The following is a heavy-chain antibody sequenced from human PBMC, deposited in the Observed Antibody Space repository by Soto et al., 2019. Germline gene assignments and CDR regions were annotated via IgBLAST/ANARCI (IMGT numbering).Heavy chain of an antibody. CDR3: ARDYYDSKTNFDY. V-gene: IGHV4-34*01. CDR2: INHSGST. J-gene: IGHJ4*02. Sequence: SETLSLTCAVYGVSFSGYYWSWIRQPPGKGLEWIGEINHSGSTNYNPSLKSRVTISVDTSKNQFSLKLSSVTAADTAVYYCARDYYDSKTNFDYWGQGTLVTVSS. D-gene: IGHD3-22*01. CDR1: GVSFSGYY.